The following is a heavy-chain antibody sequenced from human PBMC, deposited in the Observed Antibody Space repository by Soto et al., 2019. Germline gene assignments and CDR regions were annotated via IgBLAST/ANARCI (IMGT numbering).Heavy chain of an antibody. Sequence: PAETLSPTCTVSCGSVISVDYFWSWLRQAPGKRLEWIAYIYYSGSTNYNPSLQSRATMSVDTSKSQLSLTLTSMTAADAALYYYARSPNYSFYGFDVWGQGTAVTVSS. CDR3: ARSPNYSFYGFDV. CDR1: CGSVISVDYF. CDR2: IYYSGST. V-gene: IGHV4-61*08. J-gene: IGHJ6*02.